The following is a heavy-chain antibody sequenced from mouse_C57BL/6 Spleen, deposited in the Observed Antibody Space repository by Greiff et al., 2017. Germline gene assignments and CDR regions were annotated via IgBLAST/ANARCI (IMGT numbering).Heavy chain of an antibody. CDR1: GFNIKDYY. CDR3: TTGFTTVVATHSGYFDY. D-gene: IGHD1-1*01. CDR2: IDPEDGDT. J-gene: IGHJ2*01. V-gene: IGHV14-1*01. Sequence: EVQLQQSGAELVRPGASVKLSCTASGFNIKDYYMHWVKQRPEQGLEWIGRIDPEDGDTEYAPKFQGKATMTADTSSNTAYLQLSSLTSEDTAVYYCTTGFTTVVATHSGYFDYWGQGTTLTVSS.